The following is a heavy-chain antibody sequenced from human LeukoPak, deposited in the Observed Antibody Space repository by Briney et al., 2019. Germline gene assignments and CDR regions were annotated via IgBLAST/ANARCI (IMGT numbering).Heavy chain of an antibody. J-gene: IGHJ3*02. CDR3: ARVGVGATTKDAFDI. Sequence: GGSLRLSCAASGFTFSDHYMDWVRQAPGKGLGWVGRTRNKANSYTTEYAASVKGRFTISRDDSKNSLYLQMNSLKTEDTAVYYCARVGVGATTKDAFDIWGQGTMVTVSS. CDR2: TRNKANSYTT. D-gene: IGHD1-26*01. CDR1: GFTFSDHY. V-gene: IGHV3-72*01.